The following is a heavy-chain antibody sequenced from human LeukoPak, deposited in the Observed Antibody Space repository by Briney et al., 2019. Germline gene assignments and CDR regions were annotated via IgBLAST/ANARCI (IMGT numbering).Heavy chain of an antibody. V-gene: IGHV4-4*08. J-gene: IGHJ6*04. CDR2: LSTTGTT. Sequence: PSETLSPTCTVSGASINSYFWNWIRQPPGKGLEWVGDLSTTGTTIYTPSLKSRFTISVDTSKNQFALELSSTTAADTATYYCARGIFGMVNNRPHSPYYFDFWGKGTTAIVSS. CDR1: GASINSYF. CDR3: ARGIFGMVNNRPHSPYYFDF. D-gene: IGHD3-9*01.